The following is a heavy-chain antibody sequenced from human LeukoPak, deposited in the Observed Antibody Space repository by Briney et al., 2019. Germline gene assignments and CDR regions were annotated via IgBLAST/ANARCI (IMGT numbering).Heavy chain of an antibody. CDR3: ARVLADGSYGY. J-gene: IGHJ4*02. Sequence: PGRSLRLSCAASGFTFSSYAMHWVRQAPGKGLEWVAVISYDGSNKYYADSVKGRFTISRDNSKNTLYLQMNSLRAEDTAVYYCARVLADGSYGYWGQGTLVTVSS. CDR1: GFTFSSYA. D-gene: IGHD1-26*01. V-gene: IGHV3-30-3*01. CDR2: ISYDGSNK.